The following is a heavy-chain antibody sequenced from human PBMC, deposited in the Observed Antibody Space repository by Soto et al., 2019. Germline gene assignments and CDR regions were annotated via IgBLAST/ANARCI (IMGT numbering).Heavy chain of an antibody. CDR2: VYYSGNT. D-gene: IGHD6-19*01. Sequence: SETLSLTCTVSVDSFSRYYWSWIRQPPGKGLEWIGYVYYSGNTDYNPSLKSRVTISIDTSNNQFSLTLTSVTAADTAVYYCGKDGVTGGWFFAARGPGTRVTASS. CDR1: VDSFSRYY. J-gene: IGHJ4*02. CDR3: GKDGVTGGWFFAA. V-gene: IGHV4-59*01.